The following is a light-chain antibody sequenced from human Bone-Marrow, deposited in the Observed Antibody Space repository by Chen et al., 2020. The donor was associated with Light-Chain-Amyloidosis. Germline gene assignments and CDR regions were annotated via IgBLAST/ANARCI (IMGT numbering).Light chain of an antibody. CDR1: NIGSTS. Sequence: SSVLTQPSSVSVAPGQTVTIARGGNNIGSTSVHWYQQTPGQAPLLVVYYDSDRPSGIPGRLSGSNSGNTATLTISRVEAGDEADYYCQVWDRSSDRPVFGGGTKLTVL. CDR2: YDS. V-gene: IGLV3-21*02. J-gene: IGLJ3*02. CDR3: QVWDRSSDRPV.